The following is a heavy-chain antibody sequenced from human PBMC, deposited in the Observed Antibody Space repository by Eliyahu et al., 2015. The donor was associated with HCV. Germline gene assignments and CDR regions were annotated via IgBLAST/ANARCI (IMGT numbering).Heavy chain of an antibody. V-gene: IGHV1-18*04. Sequence: QVHLVQSGPEVKKSGASVTVSCKISGYSFPTYDIIWVRQAPGQGLEWMGRVSGYSGYPSYAQKVHDRVTMTTDTSTHTAYMELRSLRSDDTAIYYCATGTSGTTSDWYPLAHWGQGTLVTVSS. CDR1: GYSFPTYD. CDR3: ATGTSGTTSDWYPLAH. CDR2: VSGYSGYP. D-gene: IGHD2-21*02. J-gene: IGHJ5*02.